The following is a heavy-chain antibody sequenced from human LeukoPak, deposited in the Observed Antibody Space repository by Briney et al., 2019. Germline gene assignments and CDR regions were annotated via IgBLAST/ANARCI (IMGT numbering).Heavy chain of an antibody. J-gene: IGHJ4*02. CDR3: ARSPSMGYGDYFDY. CDR1: GYTFTSYH. CDR2: IIPIFGTA. V-gene: IGHV1-69*06. Sequence: GASVKVSCKASGYTFTSYHMHWVRQAPGQGLEWMGGIIPIFGTANYAQKFQGRVTITADKSTSTAYMELSSLRSEDTAVYYCARSPSMGYGDYFDYWGQGTLVTVSS. D-gene: IGHD4-17*01.